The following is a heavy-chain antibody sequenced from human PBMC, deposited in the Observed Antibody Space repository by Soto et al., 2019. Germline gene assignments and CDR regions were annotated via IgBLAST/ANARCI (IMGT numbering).Heavy chain of an antibody. Sequence: ASVKVSCKASGYTFTSYAMHWVRQAPGQRLEWMGWINAGNGNTKYSQKFQGRVTITRDTSASTAYMELSSLRSEDTAVYYCARSPPNTYYDFWSGNYYYYYGMDVWGQGTTVTVSS. V-gene: IGHV1-3*01. D-gene: IGHD3-3*01. CDR3: ARSPPNTYYDFWSGNYYYYYGMDV. J-gene: IGHJ6*02. CDR1: GYTFTSYA. CDR2: INAGNGNT.